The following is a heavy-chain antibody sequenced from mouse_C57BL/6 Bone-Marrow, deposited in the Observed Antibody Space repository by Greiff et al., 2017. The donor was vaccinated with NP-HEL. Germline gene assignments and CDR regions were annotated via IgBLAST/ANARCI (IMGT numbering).Heavy chain of an antibody. D-gene: IGHD4-1*01. Sequence: EVQGVESGGGLVQSGRSLRLSCATSGFTFSDFYMEWVRQAPGKGLEWIAASRNKANDYTTEYSASVKGRFIVSRDTSHSILYLQMNALRAEDTAIYYCARDNWDWYFDVWGTGTTVTVSS. CDR3: ARDNWDWYFDV. V-gene: IGHV7-1*01. CDR2: SRNKANDYTT. J-gene: IGHJ1*03. CDR1: GFTFSDFY.